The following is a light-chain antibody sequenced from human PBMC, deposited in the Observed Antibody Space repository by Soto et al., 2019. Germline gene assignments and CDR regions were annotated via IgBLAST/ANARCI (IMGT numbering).Light chain of an antibody. J-gene: IGLJ3*02. Sequence: QSVLTQPPSASGTPGQRVTFSCSGSSSNIGSNFVYWYQHLPGKAPKLLIYRNNQRPSGVPDRFSGSKSGTSASLAISGLRSEDEADYYCAAWDDSLKGRVFGGGTKLTVL. CDR3: AAWDDSLKGRV. CDR2: RNN. V-gene: IGLV1-47*01. CDR1: SSNIGSNF.